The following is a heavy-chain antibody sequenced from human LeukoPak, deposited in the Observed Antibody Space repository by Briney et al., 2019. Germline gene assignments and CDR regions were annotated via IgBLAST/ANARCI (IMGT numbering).Heavy chain of an antibody. CDR1: GFTFNTHW. Sequence: PGGSLRLSCAASGFTFNTHWMSWVRQAPGKGLEWVANINLPGTEHNYVDSVKGRFTISRDNAKDSLYLQMNDLRAEDTAIYYCARDESIQYERNGYLGHWGKVALVTFSS. D-gene: IGHD3-22*01. V-gene: IGHV3-7*01. J-gene: IGHJ1*01. CDR3: ARDESIQYERNGYLGH. CDR2: INLPGTEH.